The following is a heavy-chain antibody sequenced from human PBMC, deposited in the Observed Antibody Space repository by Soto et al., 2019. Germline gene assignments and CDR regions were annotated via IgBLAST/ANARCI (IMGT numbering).Heavy chain of an antibody. J-gene: IGHJ4*02. V-gene: IGHV3-15*07. Sequence: EVQLVESGGGLVKPGGSLRLSCAASGFTFSNAWMNWVRQAPGKRLEWVGRIKSKTDGGTTDYAATVKGRFTISRDDTKNTLYLQMNSLKTEDTAVYYCTTDSPLGYCTNGVCYAGYASYWGQGTLVTVSS. D-gene: IGHD2-8*01. CDR2: IKSKTDGGTT. CDR3: TTDSPLGYCTNGVCYAGYASY. CDR1: GFTFSNAW.